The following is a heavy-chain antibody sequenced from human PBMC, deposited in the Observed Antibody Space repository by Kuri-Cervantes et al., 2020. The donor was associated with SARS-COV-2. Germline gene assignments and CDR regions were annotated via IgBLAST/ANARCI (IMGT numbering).Heavy chain of an antibody. V-gene: IGHV3-21*01. CDR2: ISSSSSQR. CDR1: GFTFSSYS. D-gene: IGHD3-16*01. CDR3: ASLLSGGGAHLYYFYMDA. Sequence: GESLKISCAASGFTFSSYSMTWVRQAPGKGLEWVSSISSSSSQRYYVDSVKGRFTISRDNAKNSIYLQMNSLRAEDTAVYYCASLLSGGGAHLYYFYMDAWGKGTSVTVSS. J-gene: IGHJ6*03.